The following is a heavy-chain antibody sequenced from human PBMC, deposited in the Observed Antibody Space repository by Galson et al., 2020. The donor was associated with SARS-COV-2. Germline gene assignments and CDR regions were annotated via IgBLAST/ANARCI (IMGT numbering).Heavy chain of an antibody. CDR1: GFPFSSYG. Sequence: GGSLRLSCAASGFPFSSYGIHWVRQAPGKGLEWVAVISYDGSNEYYTDSVKGRFTISRDNSKNTLYLQMNSLRAEDTAVYYCAKDPEWFGEGHYYGMDVWGQGTTVTVSS. CDR2: ISYDGSNE. CDR3: AKDPEWFGEGHYYGMDV. V-gene: IGHV3-30*18. J-gene: IGHJ6*02. D-gene: IGHD3-10*01.